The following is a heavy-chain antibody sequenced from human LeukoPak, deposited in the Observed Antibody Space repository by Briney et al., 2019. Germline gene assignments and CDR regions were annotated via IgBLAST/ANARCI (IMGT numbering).Heavy chain of an antibody. CDR1: GYTFTSYY. CDR2: INPNSGNT. Sequence: ASVKVSCKASGYTFTSYYMHWVRQAPGQGLEWMGWINPNSGNTGYAQKFQGRVTITRNTSISTAYMELSSLRAEDTAVYYCAREGRYDFWSGYYTDWGQGTLVTVSS. D-gene: IGHD3-3*01. V-gene: IGHV1-8*03. J-gene: IGHJ4*02. CDR3: AREGRYDFWSGYYTD.